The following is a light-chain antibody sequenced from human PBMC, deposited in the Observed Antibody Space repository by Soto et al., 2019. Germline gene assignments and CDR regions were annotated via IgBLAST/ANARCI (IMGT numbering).Light chain of an antibody. V-gene: IGLV7-43*01. CDR1: TGAVTSGNY. CDR2: TTN. J-gene: IGLJ3*02. Sequence: QTVVTQEPSLTVSPGGTVTLTCASSTGAVTSGNYPSWFQQKPGQTPRTLIYTTNNRHSWTPARFSGSLLGGKAALTLSGVQPEDEAEYYCLLYYGGAHLVFGGLTKLTVL. CDR3: LLYYGGAHLV.